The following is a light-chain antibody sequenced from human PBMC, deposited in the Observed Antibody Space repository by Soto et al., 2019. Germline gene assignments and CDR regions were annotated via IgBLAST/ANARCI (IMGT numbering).Light chain of an antibody. CDR2: EVS. V-gene: IGLV2-14*01. CDR1: SSDIGGYNF. CDR3: SSFRSGTTL. J-gene: IGLJ1*01. Sequence: QSALTQPASVSGSPGQSITISCTGTSSDIGGYNFVSWYHQHPGKAPKLMIYEVSNRPSGVSDRFSGSKSGNTVSLTISGLQAEDEADYYCSSFRSGTTLFGTGTKVTV.